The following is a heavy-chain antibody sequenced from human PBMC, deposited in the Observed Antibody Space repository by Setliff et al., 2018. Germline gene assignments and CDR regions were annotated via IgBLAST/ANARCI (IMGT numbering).Heavy chain of an antibody. V-gene: IGHV3-30*03. CDR2: IVDDGGNK. J-gene: IGHJ4*02. CDR1: GFTFSTYR. Sequence: GGSLRLSCAASGFTFSTYRMHWVRQAPGKGLEWVPVIVDDGGNKYHADSVKGRFTISGDNSKNTLYLQMNSLRPEDTAVYYCARTCSGSGCYAGLESWGQGTPVTVSS. D-gene: IGHD2-15*01. CDR3: ARTCSGSGCYAGLES.